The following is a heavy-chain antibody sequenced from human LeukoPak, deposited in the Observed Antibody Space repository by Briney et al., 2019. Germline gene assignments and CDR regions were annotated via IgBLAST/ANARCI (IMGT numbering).Heavy chain of an antibody. CDR1: GGTFSSYA. CDR2: IFPILGIA. V-gene: IGHV1-69*04. CDR3: ARTPPPIVGADSAFDI. Sequence: SVKVSCKASGGTFSSYAISWVRQAPGQGLEWMGWIFPILGIANYAQKFQGRVTITAGKSTSTAYMELSSLRSEDTAVYYCARTPPPIVGADSAFDIWGQGTMVTVSS. D-gene: IGHD1-26*01. J-gene: IGHJ3*02.